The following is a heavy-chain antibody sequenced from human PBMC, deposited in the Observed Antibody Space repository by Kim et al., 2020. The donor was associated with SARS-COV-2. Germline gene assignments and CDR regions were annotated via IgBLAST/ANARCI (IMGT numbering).Heavy chain of an antibody. D-gene: IGHD1-26*01. Sequence: TGYAPNCQGRVTMTRNTSISTAYMELSSLRSEDTAVYYCARAGAGFDPWGQGTLVTVSS. CDR3: ARAGAGFDP. CDR2: T. V-gene: IGHV1-8*01. J-gene: IGHJ5*02.